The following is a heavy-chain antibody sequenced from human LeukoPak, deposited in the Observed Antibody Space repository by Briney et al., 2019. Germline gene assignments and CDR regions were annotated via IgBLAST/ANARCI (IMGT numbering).Heavy chain of an antibody. CDR2: IDPSDSYT. D-gene: IGHD3-10*01. Sequence: HGASLQISCKASGSICTSYWIIWVRQLPGKGLEWMGRIDPSDSYTNYSPSFQGHVTISADKSISTAYLQWSSLKASDTAMYYCARPLWFGELYYWGQGTLVTVSS. CDR3: ARPLWFGELYY. V-gene: IGHV5-10-1*01. J-gene: IGHJ4*02. CDR1: GSICTSYW.